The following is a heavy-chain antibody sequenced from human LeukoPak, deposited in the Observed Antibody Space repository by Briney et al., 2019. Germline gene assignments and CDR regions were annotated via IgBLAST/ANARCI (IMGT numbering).Heavy chain of an antibody. V-gene: IGHV3-33*01. CDR2: IWTVGSNK. CDR3: ARDYCSTTSCLES. D-gene: IGHD2-2*01. CDR1: GFTFNSYG. J-gene: IGHJ4*02. Sequence: PGRSLRLSCAASGFTFNSYGMFWVRQAPGKGLEWVAFIWTVGSNKLYEDSMKGRVTISRDNSKNTLYLQMNSLRAEDTAVYYCARDYCSTTSCLESWGQGTLVTVSS.